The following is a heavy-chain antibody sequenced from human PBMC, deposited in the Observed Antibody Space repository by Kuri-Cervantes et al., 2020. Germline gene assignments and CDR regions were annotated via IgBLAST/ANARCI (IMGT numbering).Heavy chain of an antibody. CDR1: GFTFSNAW. CDR3: AKGKISTTGLDY. J-gene: IGHJ4*02. Sequence: GGSLRLSCAASGFTFSNAWMSWVRQAPGKGLEWVGRIKSKTDGGTTDYAAPVKGRFTISRDDSKNTLYLQANSLRAEDAAIYYCAKGKISTTGLDYWGQGNLVTVSS. V-gene: IGHV3-15*01. CDR2: IKSKTDGGTT. D-gene: IGHD1-1*01.